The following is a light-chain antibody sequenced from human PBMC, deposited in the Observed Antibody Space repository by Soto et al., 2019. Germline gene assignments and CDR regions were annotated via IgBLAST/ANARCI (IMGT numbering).Light chain of an antibody. CDR1: QSVSSNY. Sequence: EIVLTQSPGTLSLSPGERATLSCRASQSVSSNYLAWHQQKPGQAPRLLIYGASSRAAGIPDRFRGSGSGTDFPLTIRRLEAEDFAVYYCQQYGSSPFTFGPGTKVDIK. V-gene: IGKV3-20*01. CDR2: GAS. CDR3: QQYGSSPFT. J-gene: IGKJ3*01.